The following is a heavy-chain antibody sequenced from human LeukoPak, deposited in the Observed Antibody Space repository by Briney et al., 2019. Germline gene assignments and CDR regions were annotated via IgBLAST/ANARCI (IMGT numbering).Heavy chain of an antibody. CDR2: ISGSGGST. Sequence: GGSLRLSCAASGFTFSSYAMSWVRQAPGKGLEWVSAISGSGGSTYYADSVKGRFTISRDNSKNTLYLQVNSLRAEDTAVYYCAKFGITMVQGVAHFDYWGQGTLVTVSS. V-gene: IGHV3-23*01. J-gene: IGHJ4*02. D-gene: IGHD3-10*01. CDR1: GFTFSSYA. CDR3: AKFGITMVQGVAHFDY.